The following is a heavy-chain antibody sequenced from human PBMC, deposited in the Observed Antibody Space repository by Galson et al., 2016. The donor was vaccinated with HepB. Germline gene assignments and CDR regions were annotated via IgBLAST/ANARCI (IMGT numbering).Heavy chain of an antibody. CDR2: ISRSCANV. J-gene: IGHJ5*02. CDR1: GFASHTYS. D-gene: IGHD3-3*01. V-gene: IGHV3-21*01. CDR3: VRGGYYFSSFVGDQ. Sequence: SLRLSCAASGFASHTYSMNWVRQSPAKGLEWVSSISRSCANVYYADTSRGRVTISRDNAKNAQFLQMTSLRAEDTAVYYCVRGGYYFSSFVGDQWCQGTLVTVSS.